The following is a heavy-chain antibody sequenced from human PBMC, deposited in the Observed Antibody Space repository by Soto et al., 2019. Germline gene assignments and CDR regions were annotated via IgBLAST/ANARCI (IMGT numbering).Heavy chain of an antibody. CDR3: AKDASGKWGMGMDV. CDR1: GFTFSSYG. V-gene: IGHV3-30*18. D-gene: IGHD2-8*01. Sequence: SLRLSCAASGFTFSSYGMHWVRQAPGKGLEWVAVISYDGSNKYYADSVKGRFTISRDNSKNTLYLQMNSLRAEDTAVYYCAKDASGKWGMGMDVWGQGTTVTVSS. CDR2: ISYDGSNK. J-gene: IGHJ6*02.